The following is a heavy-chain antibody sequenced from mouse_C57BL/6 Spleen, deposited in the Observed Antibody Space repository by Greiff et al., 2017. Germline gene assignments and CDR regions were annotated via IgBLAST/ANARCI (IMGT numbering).Heavy chain of an antibody. J-gene: IGHJ3*01. CDR1: GYTFTSYW. V-gene: IGHV1-52*01. Sequence: QVQLKESGAELVRPGSSVKLSCKASGYTFTSYWMHWVKQRPIQGLEWIGNIDPSDSETHYNQKFKDKATLTVDKSSSTAYMQLSSLTSEDSAVYYCARVANWDLWFAYWGQGTLVTVSA. CDR3: ARVANWDLWFAY. CDR2: IDPSDSET. D-gene: IGHD4-1*01.